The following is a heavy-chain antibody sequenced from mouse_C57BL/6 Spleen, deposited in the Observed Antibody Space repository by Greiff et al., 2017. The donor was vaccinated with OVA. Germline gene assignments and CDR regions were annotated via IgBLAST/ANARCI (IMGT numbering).Heavy chain of an antibody. D-gene: IGHD2-12*01. CDR3: VRGDLYPGAMDY. V-gene: IGHV10-1*01. CDR2: IRSKSNNYAT. Sequence: EVNVVESGGGLVQPKGSLKLSCAASGFSFNTYAMNWVRQAPGKGLEWVARIRSKSNNYATYYADSVKDRFTISRDDSESMLYLQMNNLKTEDTAMYYCVRGDLYPGAMDYWGQGTSVTVSS. CDR1: GFSFNTYA. J-gene: IGHJ4*01.